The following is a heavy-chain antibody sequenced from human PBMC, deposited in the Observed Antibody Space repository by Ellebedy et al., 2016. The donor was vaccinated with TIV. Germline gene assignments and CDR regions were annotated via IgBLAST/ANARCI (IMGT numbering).Heavy chain of an antibody. Sequence: GGSLRLSXAASGFTFSSYSMVWIRQSPGKGLEWISNIRGDSGYIHYADSVRGRFTISRNNAQDALYLPMFNLRTEDTAVYYCARDRNDLDGRNYFHYFAYWGQGVLVTVSS. CDR3: ARDRNDLDGRNYFHYFAY. CDR1: GFTFSSYS. D-gene: IGHD2-2*03. V-gene: IGHV3-21*05. J-gene: IGHJ4*02. CDR2: IRGDSGYI.